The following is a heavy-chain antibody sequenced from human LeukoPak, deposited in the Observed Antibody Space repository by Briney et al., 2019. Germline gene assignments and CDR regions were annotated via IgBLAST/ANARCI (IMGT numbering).Heavy chain of an antibody. CDR1: GFTFDDYA. Sequence: GGSLRLSCAASGFTFDDYAMHWVRHAPGKGLEWVSGISWNSDSIGYADSVKGRFTISRDDAKNLLYLQMNSLRAEDTAVYYCARGARVDFWSGRVPYYFDYWGQGTLVTVSS. CDR3: ARGARVDFWSGRVPYYFDY. D-gene: IGHD3-3*01. V-gene: IGHV3-9*01. CDR2: ISWNSDSI. J-gene: IGHJ4*02.